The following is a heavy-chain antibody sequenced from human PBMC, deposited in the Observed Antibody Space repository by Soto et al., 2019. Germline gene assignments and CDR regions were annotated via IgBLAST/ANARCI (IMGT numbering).Heavy chain of an antibody. CDR2: IFYSGNS. CDR1: GGSMRSYS. J-gene: IGHJ6*02. V-gene: IGHV4-59*01. CDR3: ARDSRCCGMDV. Sequence: QVELRESGPGLVKPSETVFLTCNVSGGSMRSYSWTWMRHSPGKGLEWLGNIFYSGNSNLNPSLRSRLNISVDTSKNKFSLTLNSVTAADTAVYYCARDSRCCGMDVWGQGTTVTVSS.